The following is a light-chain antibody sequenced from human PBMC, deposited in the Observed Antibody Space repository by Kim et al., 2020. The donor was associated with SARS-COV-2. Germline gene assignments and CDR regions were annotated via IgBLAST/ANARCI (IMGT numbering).Light chain of an antibody. Sequence: ASVGNRVTITVRARQDIRNDLGWYQQNPGRTPKRLVYGACSVQSGVPSRFSGSGSGTEFTLTVSSLQPQDFATYFCLQHNTYPITFGQGTRLEIK. V-gene: IGKV1-17*01. CDR3: LQHNTYPIT. CDR2: GAC. J-gene: IGKJ5*01. CDR1: QDIRND.